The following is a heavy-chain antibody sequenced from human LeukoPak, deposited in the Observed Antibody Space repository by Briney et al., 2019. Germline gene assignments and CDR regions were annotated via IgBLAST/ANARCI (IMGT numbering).Heavy chain of an antibody. CDR1: GGSISSGGYS. D-gene: IGHD2-2*01. CDR2: IHYSGST. J-gene: IGHJ6*02. Sequence: SETLSLTCAVSGGSISSGGYSWSWIRQPPGKGLEWIGYIHYSGSTNNNPSLKSRVTISVDTAKNQFSLKLSSVTAADTAVYYCAREELSSISRYYYYAMDVWGQGTTVTVSS. V-gene: IGHV4-61*08. CDR3: AREELSSISRYYYYAMDV.